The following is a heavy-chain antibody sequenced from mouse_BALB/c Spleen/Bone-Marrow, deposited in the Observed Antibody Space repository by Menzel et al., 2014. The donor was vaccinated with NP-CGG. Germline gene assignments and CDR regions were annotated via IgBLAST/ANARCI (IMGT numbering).Heavy chain of an antibody. CDR3: ARYGGRSYDGFAY. CDR2: INPSTGYT. J-gene: IGHJ3*01. V-gene: IGHV1-7*01. Sequence: QVQLQQSGAELAKPGASVKMSCKASGYTFTIYWMHWVKQRPGQGLEWIGYINPSTGYTEYNQKFKDKATLTADKSSSTAYTQLSSLTSEDSAVYYCARYGGRSYDGFAYWGQGTLVTVSA. D-gene: IGHD2-12*01. CDR1: GYTFTIYW.